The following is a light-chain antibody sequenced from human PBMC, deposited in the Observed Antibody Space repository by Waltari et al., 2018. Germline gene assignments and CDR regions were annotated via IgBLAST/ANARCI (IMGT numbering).Light chain of an antibody. V-gene: IGLV2-14*01. CDR3: SSYTSSSTLGVV. J-gene: IGLJ2*01. CDR2: DVS. Sequence: QSALTQPASVSGSPGQSITISCTGTSSDVGGYNYDSWYQQHPGKAPKLIIYDVSKRPSGVSNRFSGSKSGNTASLTISGLQAEDEADYYCSSYTSSSTLGVVFGGGTKLTVL. CDR1: SSDVGGYNY.